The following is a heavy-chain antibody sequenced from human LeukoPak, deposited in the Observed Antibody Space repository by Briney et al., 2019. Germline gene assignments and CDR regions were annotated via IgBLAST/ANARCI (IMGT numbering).Heavy chain of an antibody. V-gene: IGHV3-30*01. CDR3: ARDHNAFDI. J-gene: IGHJ3*02. CDR2: ISYDGSNK. Sequence: GGSLRLSCAASGFTFSSYAMHWVRQASGKGLEWVAVISYDGSNKYYADSVKGRFTISRDNSKNTLYLQMNSLRAEDTAVYYCARDHNAFDIWGQGTMVTVSS. CDR1: GFTFSSYA.